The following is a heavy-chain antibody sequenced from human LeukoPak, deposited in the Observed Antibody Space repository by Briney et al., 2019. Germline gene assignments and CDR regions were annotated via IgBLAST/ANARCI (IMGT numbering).Heavy chain of an antibody. J-gene: IGHJ4*02. CDR3: AKTLHYGHYGKFDY. D-gene: IGHD4-17*01. CDR2: IKQDGSEK. Sequence: GGSLRLSCAASGFTFSSYWMSWVRQAPGKGLEWVANIKQDGSEKYYVDSVKGRFTISRDNAKNSLYLQMSSLRAEDTAVYYCAKTLHYGHYGKFDYWGQGTLVTVSS. V-gene: IGHV3-7*03. CDR1: GFTFSSYW.